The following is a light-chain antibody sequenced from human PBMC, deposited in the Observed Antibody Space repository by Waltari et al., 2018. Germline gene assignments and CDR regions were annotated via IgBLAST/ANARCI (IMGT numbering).Light chain of an antibody. Sequence: QSALTQPASVSGSPGQSITISCSGTSSDLGSYNLVSWYQQHPGKAPKLLLYDVTERPSGVSDRFSGSKSGNAASLTISGLQAEDEADYYCSSYAGTSTSVLLGGGTKLTVL. J-gene: IGLJ2*01. CDR3: SSYAGTSTSVL. CDR1: SSDLGSYNL. V-gene: IGLV2-23*02. CDR2: DVT.